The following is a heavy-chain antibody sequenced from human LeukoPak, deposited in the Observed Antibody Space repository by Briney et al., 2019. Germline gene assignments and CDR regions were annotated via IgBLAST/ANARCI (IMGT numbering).Heavy chain of an antibody. CDR2: ISYDGSNK. V-gene: IGHV3-30*03. CDR3: ARDYSGWYFLDF. Sequence: GRSLRLSCAASGFTFSSYGMHWVRQAPGKGLEWVAVISYDGSNKYYADSVKGRFTISRDNSKNTLYLQMNSLRAEDTAVYYCARDYSGWYFLDFWGQGTLVTVSS. CDR1: GFTFSSYG. D-gene: IGHD6-19*01. J-gene: IGHJ4*02.